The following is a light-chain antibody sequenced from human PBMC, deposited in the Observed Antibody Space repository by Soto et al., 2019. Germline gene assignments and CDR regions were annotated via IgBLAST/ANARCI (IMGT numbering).Light chain of an antibody. CDR2: AVS. CDR3: ISYTYRQSYL. J-gene: IGLJ1*01. CDR1: SSDISSYDH. Sequence: QSALTQPASVSGSPGQSITISCSGTSSDISSYDHVAWYQQFPGKSPKLIIYAVSDRPSGVSDRFSGSKSGISASLTISGLQTEDEADYYCISYTYRQSYLFGAGTKVTVL. V-gene: IGLV2-14*03.